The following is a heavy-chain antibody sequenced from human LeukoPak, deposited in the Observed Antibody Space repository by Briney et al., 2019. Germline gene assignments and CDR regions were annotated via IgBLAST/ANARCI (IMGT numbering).Heavy chain of an antibody. Sequence: TSETLSLTCAVSGGSISSGGYSWSWIRQPPGKGLEWIGYIYHSGNTYYNPSLKSRVTISVDTSKNQSSLKLSSVTAADTAVYYCARSSTTDANHYYYYYMDVWGRGTTVTVSS. J-gene: IGHJ6*03. D-gene: IGHD2-2*01. CDR3: ARSSTTDANHYYYYYMDV. CDR2: IYHSGNT. V-gene: IGHV4-30-2*01. CDR1: GGSISSGGYS.